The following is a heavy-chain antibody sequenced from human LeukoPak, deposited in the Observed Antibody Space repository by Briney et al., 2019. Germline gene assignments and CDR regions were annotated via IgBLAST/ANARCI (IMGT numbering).Heavy chain of an antibody. CDR1: GFTFSSHW. Sequence: GGSLRLSCAASGFTFSSHWMHWVRQPPGKGLVWVSRINSDGSSTTYAASVKGRFTISRDNAKETLDLQMNSLRAEDTAVYYCVRGPFFHPPEGWGQGTLVTVSS. D-gene: IGHD1-14*01. J-gene: IGHJ4*02. CDR2: INSDGSST. CDR3: VRGPFFHPPEG. V-gene: IGHV3-74*03.